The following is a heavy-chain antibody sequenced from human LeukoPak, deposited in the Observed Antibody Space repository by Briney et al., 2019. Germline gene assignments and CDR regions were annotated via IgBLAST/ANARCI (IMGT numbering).Heavy chain of an antibody. CDR3: ARDRGYDFWRGYLHENWFDP. V-gene: IGHV3-7*01. J-gene: IGHJ5*02. Sequence: GGSLRLSCAASGFTFSSYWMSWVRQAPGKGLEWVANIKQDGSEKYYVDSVKGRFTISRDNAKNSLYLQMNSLRAEDTAVYYCARDRGYDFWRGYLHENWFDPWGQGTLVTVSS. CDR1: GFTFSSYW. D-gene: IGHD3-3*01. CDR2: IKQDGSEK.